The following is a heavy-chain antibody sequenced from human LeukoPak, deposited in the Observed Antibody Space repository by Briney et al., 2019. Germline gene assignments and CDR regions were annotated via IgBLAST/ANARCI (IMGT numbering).Heavy chain of an antibody. V-gene: IGHV1-46*01. CDR1: GYTFTSNY. D-gene: IGHD1-26*01. CDR2: ISPSGGST. Sequence: ASVKVSCKAFGYTFTSNYMHWVRQAPGQGPEWMGVISPSGGSTTYAQKFQGRVTLTRDMSTSTDYLELSSLRSEDTAVYYCARVPVPSGSYEYYFDYWGQGTLVTVSS. CDR3: ARVPVPSGSYEYYFDY. J-gene: IGHJ4*02.